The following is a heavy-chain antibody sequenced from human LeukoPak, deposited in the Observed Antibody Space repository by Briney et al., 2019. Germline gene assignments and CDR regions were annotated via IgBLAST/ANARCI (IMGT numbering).Heavy chain of an antibody. Sequence: PGGSLRLSCATSGFTLTNYAMHWVRQPAGEGLEWVSALGTAGDTFYPGSVKGRFPISRDNAKKSLFLQMNSLRVEDTAIYYCARQSTPHGNFDYWGQGTLVTVSS. CDR1: GFTLTNYA. D-gene: IGHD5-24*01. J-gene: IGHJ4*02. V-gene: IGHV3-13*01. CDR3: ARQSTPHGNFDY. CDR2: LGTAGDT.